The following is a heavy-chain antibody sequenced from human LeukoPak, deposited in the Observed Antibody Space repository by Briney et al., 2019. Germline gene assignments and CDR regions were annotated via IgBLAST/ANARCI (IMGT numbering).Heavy chain of an antibody. D-gene: IGHD2-15*01. CDR3: ARSLDIVVVVAGH. CDR1: GFTFSSYW. J-gene: IGHJ4*02. V-gene: IGHV3-74*01. CDR2: INSDGSST. Sequence: GGSLRLSCAASGFTFSSYWMHWVRQVSGKGLVWVSRINSDGSSTSYADSVKGRFTISRDNAKNTLYLQMNSLRAEDTAVYYCARSLDIVVVVAGHWGQGTLVTVSS.